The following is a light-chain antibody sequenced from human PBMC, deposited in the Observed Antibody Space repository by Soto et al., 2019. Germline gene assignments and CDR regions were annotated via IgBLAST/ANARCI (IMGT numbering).Light chain of an antibody. CDR3: QQSYSTFYT. J-gene: IGKJ2*01. Sequence: DIQMTQSPSSLSASVGDRVSITCRASQSISTYLNWYQKRPGKAPQLLIYAASSLQSGVPSRFSGSGSGTDFTLTISSLQPEDFATYYCQQSYSTFYTFGQGTKLEIK. CDR2: AAS. V-gene: IGKV1-39*01. CDR1: QSISTY.